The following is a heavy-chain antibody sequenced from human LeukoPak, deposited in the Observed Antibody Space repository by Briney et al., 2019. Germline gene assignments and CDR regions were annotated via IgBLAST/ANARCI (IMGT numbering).Heavy chain of an antibody. Sequence: SETLSLICNVSGISIGSHYWSWFRQSPGMGLEWIGSVYNSGTTTYHPSLTRRVSISVDPSANQYSLKMTSVTAADTAIYYCARDAFWGQGILVTVSS. CDR3: ARDAF. CDR1: GISIGSHY. CDR2: VYNSGTT. V-gene: IGHV4-59*11. J-gene: IGHJ4*02.